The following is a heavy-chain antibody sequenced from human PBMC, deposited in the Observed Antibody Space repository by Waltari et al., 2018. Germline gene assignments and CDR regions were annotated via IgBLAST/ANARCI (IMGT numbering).Heavy chain of an antibody. J-gene: IGHJ4*02. Sequence: EVLLLESGEGLVLPGGSLSRSCATSGFTFGNYGMSWVRPAPGKGLERVSAITAGGDFTYYTDSVKGRFTISRDNSRNTLFLQMDSLRGEDTAMYYCAKFGGSTRPYFYFDSWGRGTLVTVSS. D-gene: IGHD1-26*01. V-gene: IGHV3-23*01. CDR1: GFTFGNYG. CDR2: ITAGGDFT. CDR3: AKFGGSTRPYFYFDS.